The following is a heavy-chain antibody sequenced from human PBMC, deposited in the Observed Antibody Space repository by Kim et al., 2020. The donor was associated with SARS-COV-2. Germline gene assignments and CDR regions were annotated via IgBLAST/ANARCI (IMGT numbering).Heavy chain of an antibody. CDR3: ARAFAGSWYN. D-gene: IGHD6-13*01. CDR2: IKQDGSDK. Sequence: GGSLRLSCAASGFTFSNSWMTWVRQAPGKGLEWVASIKQDGSDKYYVDSVKGRFTISKDNAKNLLFLQMSSLSVDDTAMYYCARAFAGSWYNWGQGTLVTVSS. J-gene: IGHJ4*02. CDR1: GFTFSNSW. V-gene: IGHV3-7*01.